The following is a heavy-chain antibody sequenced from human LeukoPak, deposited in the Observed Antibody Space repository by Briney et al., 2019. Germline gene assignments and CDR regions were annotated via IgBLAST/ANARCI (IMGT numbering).Heavy chain of an antibody. CDR3: ARVGDYGDYPDF. CDR2: ISSDGSHK. J-gene: IGHJ4*02. Sequence: GGSLRLSCAASGFTFSTYPMHWVRQAPGKGLEWVAIISSDGSHKYYADSVKGRFTISRDNSQNTLYLEMDSLRTEDTAVYYCARVGDYGDYPDFWGQGTLVTVSS. D-gene: IGHD4-17*01. V-gene: IGHV3-30*04. CDR1: GFTFSTYP.